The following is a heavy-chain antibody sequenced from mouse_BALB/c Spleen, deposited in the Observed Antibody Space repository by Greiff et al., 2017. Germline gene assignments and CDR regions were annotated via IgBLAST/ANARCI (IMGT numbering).Heavy chain of an antibody. Sequence: VQLQQPGAELVKPGASVKLSCKASGYTFTSYWMHWVKQRPGQGLEWIGEINPSNGRTNYNEKFKSKATLTVDKSSSTAYMQLSSLTSEDSAVYYCARGANGDLDDWGQGTTLTVSS. D-gene: IGHD4-1*01. J-gene: IGHJ2*01. V-gene: IGHV1S81*02. CDR2: INPSNGRT. CDR3: ARGANGDLDD. CDR1: GYTFTSYW.